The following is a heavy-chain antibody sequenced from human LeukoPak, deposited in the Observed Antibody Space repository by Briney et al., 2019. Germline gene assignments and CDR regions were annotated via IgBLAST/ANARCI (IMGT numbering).Heavy chain of an antibody. CDR1: GGSISSYY. V-gene: IGHV4-4*09. D-gene: IGHD6-6*01. CDR2: LYTSGST. Sequence: PSETLSLTCTVSGGSISSYYWIWIRQPPGKGLEWIGDLYTSGSTNYNPSLKSRVTISVDTSKNQFSLKLSSVTAADTAVYYCARREYISSSYYYYMDVWGKGTTVTVSS. J-gene: IGHJ6*03. CDR3: ARREYISSSYYYYMDV.